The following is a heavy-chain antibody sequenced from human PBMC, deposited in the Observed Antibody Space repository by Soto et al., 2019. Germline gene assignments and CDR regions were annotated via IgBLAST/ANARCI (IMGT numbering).Heavy chain of an antibody. V-gene: IGHV1-18*01. Sequence: WASVKVSCKASGYTFTSHGITWVRQAPGQGLEWMGWITTSNGNTNYAQNLQGRLTLTTDTSTSTAYMELRSLRYDDAVVYYCARGASCTSTSCYDYFHYGMDVWGQGTTVTVSS. CDR2: ITTSNGNT. D-gene: IGHD2-2*01. J-gene: IGHJ6*02. CDR1: GYTFTSHG. CDR3: ARGASCTSTSCYDYFHYGMDV.